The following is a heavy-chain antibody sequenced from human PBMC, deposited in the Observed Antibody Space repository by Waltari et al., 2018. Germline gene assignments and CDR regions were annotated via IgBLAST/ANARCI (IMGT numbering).Heavy chain of an antibody. CDR3: ARGRGGGDSYDF. V-gene: IGHV3-11*01. CDR1: GFTFRDYY. CDR2: ISSSGDTK. D-gene: IGHD2-21*02. Sequence: QVQLVESGGGLVRPGGSLRLSCAASGFTFRDYYMSWIRQAPGKGLEWLSYISSSGDTKYYANSVKGRFTISRDNAKNSLSLQMNSLRAEDTAVYYCARGRGGGDSYDFWGQGTLVTVSS. J-gene: IGHJ4*02.